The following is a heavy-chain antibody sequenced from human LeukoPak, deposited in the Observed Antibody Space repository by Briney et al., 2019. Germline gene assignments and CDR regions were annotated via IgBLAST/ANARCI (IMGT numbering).Heavy chain of an antibody. CDR3: ARGRDYDFWSGYGGPFDY. D-gene: IGHD3-3*01. V-gene: IGHV4-39*07. CDR2: IYYSGTT. J-gene: IGHJ4*02. Sequence: SETLSLTCTVSGGSISSSNYYWGWIRQPPGKGLEWIGSIYYSGTTHYNPSLKSRVTISVDTSKNQFSLKLSSVTAADTAVYYCARGRDYDFWSGYGGPFDYWGQGTLVTVSS. CDR1: GGSISSSNYY.